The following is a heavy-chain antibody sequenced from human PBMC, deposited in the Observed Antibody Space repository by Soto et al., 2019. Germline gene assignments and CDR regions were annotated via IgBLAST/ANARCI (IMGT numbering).Heavy chain of an antibody. CDR1: GGSISSSSYY. V-gene: IGHV4-39*01. Sequence: QLQLQESGPGLVKPSETLSLTCTVSGGSISSSSYYWGWIRQPPGKGLEWIGSIYYSGSTYYNPSLKSRVTISVDTSKNQFSLKLSSVTAADTAVYYCARNPGRYSYGYLASAENWFDPWGQGTLVTVSS. D-gene: IGHD5-18*01. CDR3: ARNPGRYSYGYLASAENWFDP. CDR2: IYYSGST. J-gene: IGHJ5*02.